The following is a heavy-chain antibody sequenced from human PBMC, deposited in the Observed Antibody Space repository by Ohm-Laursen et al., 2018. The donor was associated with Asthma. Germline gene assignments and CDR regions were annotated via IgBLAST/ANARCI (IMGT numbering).Heavy chain of an antibody. CDR3: ARAQKTDTSGYFLFDP. J-gene: IGHJ5*02. CDR1: GGSFSGYY. CDR2: INHSGST. V-gene: IGHV4-34*01. Sequence: TLSLTCAVYGGSFSGYYWSWIRQPPGKGLEWIGEINHSGSTNYNPSLKSRVTISVDTSKNQFSLKLTSVTAADTAVYYCARAQKTDTSGYFLFDPWGQGTLVTVSS. D-gene: IGHD3-22*01.